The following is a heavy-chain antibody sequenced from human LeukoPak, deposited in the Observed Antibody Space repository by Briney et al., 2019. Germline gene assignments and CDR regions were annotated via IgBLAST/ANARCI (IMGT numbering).Heavy chain of an antibody. J-gene: IGHJ3*02. CDR2: MNPNSGNA. CDR1: GYTFTSYD. CDR3: ARVLMITFGGVIVTDAFDI. Sequence: SVKVSCKASGYTFTSYDINWVRQATGQGLEWMGWMNPNSGNAGYAQKFQGRVTMTRNTSISTAYMELSSLRSEDTAVYYCARVLMITFGGVIVTDAFDIWGQGTMVTVSS. D-gene: IGHD3-16*02. V-gene: IGHV1-8*01.